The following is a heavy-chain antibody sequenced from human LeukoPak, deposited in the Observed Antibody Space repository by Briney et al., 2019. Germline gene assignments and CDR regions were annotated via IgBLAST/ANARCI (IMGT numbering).Heavy chain of an antibody. J-gene: IGHJ1*01. CDR1: GFTFSSYA. V-gene: IGHV3-23*01. D-gene: IGHD3-22*01. CDR2: ISGSGGST. Sequence: GGSLRLSCASSGFTFSSYAMSWVRQAPGRGLEGVSAISGSGGSTYYADSVKGRFTISRDNSKNTLYLQMNSLRAEDTAVYYCAKDRVRFSDSSGYLQHWGQGTLVTVSS. CDR3: AKDRVRFSDSSGYLQH.